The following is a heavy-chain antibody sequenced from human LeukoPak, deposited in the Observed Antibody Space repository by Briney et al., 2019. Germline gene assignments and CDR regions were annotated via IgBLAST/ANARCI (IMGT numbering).Heavy chain of an antibody. CDR3: ARARIKGVRVHGVGPGDI. CDR1: EFDFNDYI. J-gene: IGHJ3*02. Sequence: GGSLRLSCEAREFDFNDYIMSWFRQAPGKGPEWVSSISPFGSDAYYRDSVRGRFTISTDRATNSLLLHMSSLRVEDTALYYCARARIKGVRVHGVGPGDIWGPGTMVSVAS. CDR2: ISPFGSDA. V-gene: IGHV3-21*06. D-gene: IGHD2-8*01.